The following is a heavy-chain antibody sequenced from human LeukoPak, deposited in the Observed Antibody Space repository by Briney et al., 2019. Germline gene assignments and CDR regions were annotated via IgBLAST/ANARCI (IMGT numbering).Heavy chain of an antibody. J-gene: IGHJ4*02. Sequence: GGSLRLSCAASGFTFSDYWLHWVRQAPGKGLVWVSRINTDGSTINYAGSVKGRFTISRDNAKNTLYLQMNSLRAEDTAVYYCARDPYYYFDYWGQGTLVTVSS. V-gene: IGHV3-74*01. D-gene: IGHD3-10*01. CDR3: ARDPYYYFDY. CDR1: GFTFSDYW. CDR2: INTDGSTI.